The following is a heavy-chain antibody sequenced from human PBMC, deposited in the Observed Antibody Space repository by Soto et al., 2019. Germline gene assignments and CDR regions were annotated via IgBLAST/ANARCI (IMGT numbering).Heavy chain of an antibody. CDR3: ARGRGWRDY. CDR1: GYTFTNYD. CDR2: MDPKSGNT. J-gene: IGHJ4*02. V-gene: IGHV1-8*01. Sequence: QVQLVHSGDAVTKPGASVKVSCKASGYTFTNYDINWVRQAPGQGLEWMGWMDPKSGNTDYAQKFQGRVTITRNTSMSTAYLEVSSLSSEDTAVYFCARGRGWRDYWGQGTLVTVSS. D-gene: IGHD2-15*01.